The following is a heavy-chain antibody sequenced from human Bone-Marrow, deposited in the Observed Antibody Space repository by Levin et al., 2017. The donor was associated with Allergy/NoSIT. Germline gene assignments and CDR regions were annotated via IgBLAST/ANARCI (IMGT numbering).Heavy chain of an antibody. CDR1: GFTFSSYS. CDR2: ISSSSSYI. D-gene: IGHD2-2*01. CDR3: ARNLYCSSTSCQGGSGRFDY. J-gene: IGHJ4*02. Sequence: GESLKISCAASGFTFSSYSMNWVRQAPGKGLEWVSSISSSSSYIYYADSVKGRFTISRDNAKNSLYLQMNSLRAEDTAVYYCARNLYCSSTSCQGGSGRFDYWGQGTLVTVSS. V-gene: IGHV3-21*01.